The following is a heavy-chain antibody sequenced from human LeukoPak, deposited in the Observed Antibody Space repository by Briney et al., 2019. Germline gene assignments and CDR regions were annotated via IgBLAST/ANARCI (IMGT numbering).Heavy chain of an antibody. CDR3: ARSVENWFDP. CDR1: GYTFTSYY. Sequence: GASVKLPCKASGYTFTSYYMHWVRQAPAQGLEWMGIINPSGGSTSYAQKFQGRVTMTRDTSTSTVYMELSSLRSEDTAVYYCARSVENWFDPWGQGTLVTVSS. CDR2: INPSGGST. V-gene: IGHV1-46*01. D-gene: IGHD1-1*01. J-gene: IGHJ5*02.